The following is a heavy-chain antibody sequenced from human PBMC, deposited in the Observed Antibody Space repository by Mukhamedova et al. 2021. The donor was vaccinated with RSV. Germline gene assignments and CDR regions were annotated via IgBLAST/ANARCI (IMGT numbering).Heavy chain of an antibody. V-gene: IGHV3-73*01. Sequence: RQASGKGLEWVGLIGSKANSYATAYAASVKGRFTISRDDSKNTAYLQMNSLKTEDTAMYYCTRLGGADGHCSSTSCNWFDPWGRG. D-gene: IGHD2-2*01. J-gene: IGHJ5*02. CDR2: IGSKANSYAT. CDR3: TRLGGADGHCSSTSCNWFDP.